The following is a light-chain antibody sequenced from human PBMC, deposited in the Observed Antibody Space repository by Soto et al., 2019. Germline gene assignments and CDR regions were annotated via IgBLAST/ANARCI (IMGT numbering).Light chain of an antibody. Sequence: QAVLTQPPSASGSPGEGVAISCTGTSSDVGTYNYVSWYQQHPGKAPKLMIYEVNKRPAGVPDRFSGSKSGIMASLTVSGLQAEDEADYYCSSYAGNNNLYVFGTGTKVTVL. CDR1: SSDVGTYNY. CDR2: EVN. CDR3: SSYAGNNNLYV. J-gene: IGLJ1*01. V-gene: IGLV2-8*01.